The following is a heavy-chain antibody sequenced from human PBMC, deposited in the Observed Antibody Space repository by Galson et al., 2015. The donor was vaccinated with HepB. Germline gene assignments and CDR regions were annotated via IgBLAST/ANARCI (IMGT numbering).Heavy chain of an antibody. D-gene: IGHD2-2*01. Sequence: SLRLSCAASGFTFSDYTMNWVRQAPGKGLEWVSYISSSSSTIYYAESVKGRFTISRDNAKNSLYLQMNSLRDEDTAVYYCARDLRCSSTSCDPYYFDYWGQVTLVTVSS. J-gene: IGHJ4*02. CDR1: GFTFSDYT. CDR2: ISSSSSTI. V-gene: IGHV3-48*02. CDR3: ARDLRCSSTSCDPYYFDY.